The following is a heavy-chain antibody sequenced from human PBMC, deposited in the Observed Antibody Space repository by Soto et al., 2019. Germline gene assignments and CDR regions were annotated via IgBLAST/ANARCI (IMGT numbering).Heavy chain of an antibody. J-gene: IGHJ4*02. CDR1: GFTFSSYA. Sequence: PGGSLRLSCAASGFTFSSYAMSWVRQAPGKGLEWVSSLSGSGGGTHYADSVKGRFTISRDYSKNTLYLQMTSLRAEDTAVYYCAKQDFKTYCSGGSCSSDYWGQGTQVTVSS. D-gene: IGHD2-15*01. CDR3: AKQDFKTYCSGGSCSSDY. CDR2: LSGSGGGT. V-gene: IGHV3-23*01.